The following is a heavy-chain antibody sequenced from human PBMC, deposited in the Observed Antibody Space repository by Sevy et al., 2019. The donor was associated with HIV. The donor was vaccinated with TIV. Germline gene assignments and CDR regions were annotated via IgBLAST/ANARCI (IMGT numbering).Heavy chain of an antibody. V-gene: IGHV3-49*03. CDR1: GFTFDDYA. CDR2: ITRNSYEAYGGTT. D-gene: IGHD5-12*01. J-gene: IGHJ4*02. CDR3: TRGLATADTPEYYFDY. Sequence: GGSLRLSCTTSGFTFDDYAMTWFRQPPGKGLEWVAFITRNSYEAYGGTTDYAASGKGRFILSRDDSKSIAYLQMNSLKTEDTAFYYCTRGLATADTPEYYFDYWGQGTLVTVSS.